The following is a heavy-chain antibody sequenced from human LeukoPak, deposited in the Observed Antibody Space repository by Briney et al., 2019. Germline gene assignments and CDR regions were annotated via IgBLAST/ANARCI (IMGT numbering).Heavy chain of an antibody. J-gene: IGHJ4*02. V-gene: IGHV2-5*01. D-gene: IGHD2-8*01. CDR1: GFSPSTDGGG. Sequence: SGPTQVKLPQTLTLTCTFSGFSPSTDGGGVGWVRHPSVKALEWLALTCWNGQSRYSPSLKSRLTITKDTSKNQVVLTMTDVDPVDTATYYCVHRLRGDGNNGGYFHYWGQGTLVSVCS. CDR3: VHRLRGDGNNGGYFHY. CDR2: TCWNGQS.